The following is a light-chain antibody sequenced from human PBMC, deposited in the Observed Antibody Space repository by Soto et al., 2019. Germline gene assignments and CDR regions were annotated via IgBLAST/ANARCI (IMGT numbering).Light chain of an antibody. CDR2: EVI. CDR3: SSYAGSQNRA. CDR1: SSDVGGYDY. J-gene: IGLJ2*01. Sequence: QSALTQPPSASGSPGQSVTISCTGTSSDVGGYDYVSWYQQHPGNAPKLMIYEVIKRPSGVPDRFSGSKSGNTASLTISGLQAEDEANHHCSSYAGSQNRAFGGGTKLTVL. V-gene: IGLV2-8*01.